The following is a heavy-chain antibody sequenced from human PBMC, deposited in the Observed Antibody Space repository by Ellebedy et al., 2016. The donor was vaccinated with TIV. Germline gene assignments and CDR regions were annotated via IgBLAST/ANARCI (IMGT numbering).Heavy chain of an antibody. CDR1: GFTFSSYS. D-gene: IGHD2-21*02. V-gene: IGHV3-21*05. J-gene: IGHJ3*02. Sequence: PGGSLRLSCAVSGFTFSSYSMNWVRQAPGKGLEWVSYISSSGSPIHYADSVKGRFTISRDNAKNSLYLQMNSLRAEDTAVYYCARGLVVVTDPYDAFDIWGQGTMVTVSS. CDR3: ARGLVVVTDPYDAFDI. CDR2: ISSSGSPI.